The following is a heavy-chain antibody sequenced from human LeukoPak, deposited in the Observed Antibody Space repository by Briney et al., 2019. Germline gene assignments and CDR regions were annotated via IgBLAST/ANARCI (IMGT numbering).Heavy chain of an antibody. CDR3: ARGSTSTPYHFDY. J-gene: IGHJ4*02. CDR1: GGSISSYY. V-gene: IGHV4-59*08. CDR2: IYYSGST. D-gene: IGHD5-24*01. Sequence: PSETLSLTCTVSGGSISSYYWSWIRQPPGKGPEWIGCIYYSGSTNYNPSLKSRVTISVDTSKNQFSLKLSSVTAADTAVYYCARGSTSTPYHFDYWGQGALVTVSS.